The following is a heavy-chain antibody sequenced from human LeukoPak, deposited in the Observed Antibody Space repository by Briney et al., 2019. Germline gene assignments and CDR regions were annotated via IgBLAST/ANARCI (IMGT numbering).Heavy chain of an antibody. CDR1: GGSISSRSYY. V-gene: IGHV4-39*01. Sequence: SETLSLTCRVSGGSISSRSYYWGWIRQPPGKGLEWIGSMYYSGSTYYNPSLKSRVTISGDTSKNQFSLKLSSATAADTAVYYCARLNYGRFDYWGQGTLVTVSS. CDR3: ARLNYGRFDY. CDR2: MYYSGST. J-gene: IGHJ4*02. D-gene: IGHD4-11*01.